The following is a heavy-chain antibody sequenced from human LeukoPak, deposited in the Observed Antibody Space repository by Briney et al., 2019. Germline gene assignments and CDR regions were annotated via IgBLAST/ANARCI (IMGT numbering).Heavy chain of an antibody. CDR2: ISSSGNYI. CDR3: ARGGAGYYFDH. D-gene: IGHD6-19*01. V-gene: IGHV3-21*01. CDR1: GFTFDDYA. Sequence: PGGSLRLSCAASGFTFDDYAMHWVRQAPGKGLEWVSSISSSGNYIYQADSLKGRFTISRDNAKNSLYLQMNSLRAEDRAVYYCARGGAGYYFDHWGQGTLVTVSS. J-gene: IGHJ4*02.